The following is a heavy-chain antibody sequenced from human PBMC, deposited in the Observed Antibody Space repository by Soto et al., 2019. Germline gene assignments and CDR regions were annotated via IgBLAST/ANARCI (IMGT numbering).Heavy chain of an antibody. Sequence: GESLKISCAASGFTFSSYWMSWVRQAPGKGLEWVANIKQDGSEKYYVDSVKGRFTISRDNAKNSLYLRMNSLRAEDTAVYYCARDTAVDYGDYVSPYLDYWGQGTLVTVSS. D-gene: IGHD4-17*01. CDR2: IKQDGSEK. CDR1: GFTFSSYW. CDR3: ARDTAVDYGDYVSPYLDY. J-gene: IGHJ4*02. V-gene: IGHV3-7*01.